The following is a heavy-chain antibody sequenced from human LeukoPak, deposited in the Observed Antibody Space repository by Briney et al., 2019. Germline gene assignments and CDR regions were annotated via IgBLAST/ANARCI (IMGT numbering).Heavy chain of an antibody. Sequence: SETLSLTCTVSGGSISSGDYYWSWIRQPPGKGLEWLGYIYYSGSTYYNPSLKSRVTISVDTSKNQFSLKLSSVTAADTAVYYCARTYSPGDSSGYYYLFYYYGMDVWGQGTTVTVSS. CDR2: IYYSGST. J-gene: IGHJ6*02. V-gene: IGHV4-30-4*01. CDR1: GGSISSGDYY. D-gene: IGHD3-22*01. CDR3: ARTYSPGDSSGYYYLFYYYGMDV.